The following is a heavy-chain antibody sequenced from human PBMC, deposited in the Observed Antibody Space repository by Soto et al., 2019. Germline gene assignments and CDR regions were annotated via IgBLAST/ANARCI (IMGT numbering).Heavy chain of an antibody. CDR2: IYYSGST. Sequence: PSETLSLTCTVSGDSIRSGNHYWSWIRQPPGKGLEWIGYIYYSGSTYYSPSLKSRVTISVDTSKNQFSLKLSSVTAADTAVYYCARAHDFWGGRQQPIDSWGQGTLVTVSS. V-gene: IGHV4-30-4*01. D-gene: IGHD3-3*01. CDR3: ARAHDFWGGRQQPIDS. J-gene: IGHJ4*02. CDR1: GDSIRSGNHY.